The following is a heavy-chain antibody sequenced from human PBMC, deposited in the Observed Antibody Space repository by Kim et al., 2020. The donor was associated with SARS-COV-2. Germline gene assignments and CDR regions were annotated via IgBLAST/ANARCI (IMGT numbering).Heavy chain of an antibody. CDR2: ISYDGSNK. Sequence: GGSLRLSCAASGFTFSSYAMHWVRQAPGKGLEWVAVISYDGSNKYYADSVKGRFTISRDNSKNTLYLQMNSLRAEDTAVYYCAGPVATMAPNYYYYGMD. D-gene: IGHD5-12*01. V-gene: IGHV3-30*04. CDR1: GFTFSSYA. CDR3: AGPVATMAPNYYYYGMD. J-gene: IGHJ6*01.